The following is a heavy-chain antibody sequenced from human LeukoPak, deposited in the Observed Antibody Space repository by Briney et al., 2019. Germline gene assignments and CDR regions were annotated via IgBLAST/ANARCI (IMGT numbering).Heavy chain of an antibody. D-gene: IGHD4-11*01. CDR1: GFTFSHFG. CDR2: IWSDGTNK. Sequence: GGSLRLSCAASGFTFSHFGFHWVRQAPGKELEWVAVIWSDGTNKYYGDSVKGRFIIYRDDSHNTVYLQMNSLRVQDTAIYYCAKDAQRGFDYSNSLEYWGQGSLVTVSS. CDR3: AKDAQRGFDYSNSLEY. J-gene: IGHJ1*01. V-gene: IGHV3-33*06.